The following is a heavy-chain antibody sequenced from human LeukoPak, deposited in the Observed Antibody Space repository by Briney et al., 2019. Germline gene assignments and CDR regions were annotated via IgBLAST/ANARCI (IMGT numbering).Heavy chain of an antibody. J-gene: IGHJ4*02. CDR2: IYYSGST. CDR1: GGSISSSSYY. D-gene: IGHD3-22*01. CDR3: ARDPVPNYYDSAGYYFDY. V-gene: IGHV4-39*07. Sequence: PSETLSLTCTVSGGSISSSSYYWGWIRQPPGKGLEWIGSIYYSGSTYYNPSLKSRVIISVDTSKNQFSPKLSSVTAADTAIYYCARDPVPNYYDSAGYYFDYWGQGTLVTVSS.